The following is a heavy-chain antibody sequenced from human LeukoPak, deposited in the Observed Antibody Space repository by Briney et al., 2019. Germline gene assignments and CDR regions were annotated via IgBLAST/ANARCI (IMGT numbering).Heavy chain of an antibody. CDR1: GFTFSSYG. V-gene: IGHV3-30*18. J-gene: IGHJ6*02. CDR2: ISYDGSNN. D-gene: IGHD6-13*01. Sequence: GGSLRLSCAASGFTFSSYGMHWVRQAPGRGLEWVAVISYDGSNNYYADSVKGRFTISRDNSKNTLYLQMNSLRAEDTAVYYCAKDAIGQQPVLFAQDYYYYGMDVWGQGTTVTVSS. CDR3: AKDAIGQQPVLFAQDYYYYGMDV.